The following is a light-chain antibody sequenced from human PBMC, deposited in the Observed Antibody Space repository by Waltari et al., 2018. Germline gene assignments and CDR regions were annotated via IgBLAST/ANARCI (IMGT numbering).Light chain of an antibody. Sequence: DIQMTQSPSTLSASVGDRVTITCRASQSLNNLLAWFQQKPGNAPKVLIYKASILESGVPSRFSGSVSGTEFTLTISSLQPDDFGSYYCQQYQKSPWTFGQGTKVEIK. CDR1: QSLNNL. CDR3: QQYQKSPWT. CDR2: KAS. J-gene: IGKJ1*01. V-gene: IGKV1-5*03.